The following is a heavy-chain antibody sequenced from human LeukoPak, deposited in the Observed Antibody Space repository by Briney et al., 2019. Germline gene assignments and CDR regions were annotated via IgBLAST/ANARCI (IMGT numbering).Heavy chain of an antibody. D-gene: IGHD5-12*01. CDR2: LRYDVRNA. V-gene: IGHV3-30*02. J-gene: IGHJ4*02. CDR3: AKDSNSGYVSVGPDY. CDR1: GLVFRNYG. Sequence: PGGSLRLSCKTSGLVFRNYGMHWVRQAPDKGLEWVAYLRYDVRNAYYADSVNGRFIISRDNSRNTLYLQMNSLRTEDTGVYSCAKDSNSGYVSVGPDYWGLGTLVTVSS.